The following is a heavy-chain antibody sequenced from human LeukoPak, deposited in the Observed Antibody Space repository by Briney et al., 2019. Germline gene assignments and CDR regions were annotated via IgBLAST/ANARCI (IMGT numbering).Heavy chain of an antibody. Sequence: PSETLSLTCTVSGGSISSYYWSWIRQPPGKGLEWIGYIYYSGSTKYNPSLTSRGTISVDTSKNQFSLKLSSVTAADTAVYYCARDSSGWATVFDYWGQGTLVTVSS. V-gene: IGHV4-59*01. CDR2: IYYSGST. CDR3: ARDSSGWATVFDY. CDR1: GGSISSYY. D-gene: IGHD6-19*01. J-gene: IGHJ4*02.